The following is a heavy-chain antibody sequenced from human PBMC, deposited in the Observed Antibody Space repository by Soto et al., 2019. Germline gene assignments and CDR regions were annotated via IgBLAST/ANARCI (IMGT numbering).Heavy chain of an antibody. CDR3: ARADYYGSSGYHLDY. Sequence: AAVKVSCKASGYTFSNFYIHWVRQAPGQGLEWMGIINPSGGSTSYAQKFQGRVTMTRDTSTSTVYMELSSLRSEDTAVHYCARADYYGSSGYHLDYWGQGTLVTVSS. CDR2: INPSGGST. CDR1: GYTFSNFY. J-gene: IGHJ4*02. D-gene: IGHD3-22*01. V-gene: IGHV1-46*01.